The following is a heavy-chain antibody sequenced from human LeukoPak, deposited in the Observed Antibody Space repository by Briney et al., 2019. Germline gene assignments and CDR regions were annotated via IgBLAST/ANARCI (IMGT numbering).Heavy chain of an antibody. V-gene: IGHV1-8*03. D-gene: IGHD3-3*01. CDR2: MNPNSGNT. CDR3: ARDDLLGRPHRIDY. J-gene: IGHJ4*02. CDR1: GYTFTSYD. Sequence: GASVKVSCKASGYTFTSYDINWVRQATGQGLEWMGWMNPNSGNTGYAQKLQGRVTITRNTSISTAYMELSSLRSDDTAVYYCARDDLLGRPHRIDYWGQGTLVTVSS.